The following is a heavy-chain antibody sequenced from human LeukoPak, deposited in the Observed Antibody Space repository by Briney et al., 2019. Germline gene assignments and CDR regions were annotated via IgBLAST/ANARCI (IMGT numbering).Heavy chain of an antibody. CDR1: GFTFSSYG. D-gene: IGHD5-18*01. J-gene: IGHJ5*02. Sequence: PGRSLRLSCAASGFTFSSYGMHWVRQAPGKGLEWVAVIWYDGSNKYYADSVKGRFTISRDNSKNTLYLQMNSLRAEDTAVYYCARGGYSYGNNWFDPWGQGTLDTVSS. CDR2: IWYDGSNK. CDR3: ARGGYSYGNNWFDP. V-gene: IGHV3-33*01.